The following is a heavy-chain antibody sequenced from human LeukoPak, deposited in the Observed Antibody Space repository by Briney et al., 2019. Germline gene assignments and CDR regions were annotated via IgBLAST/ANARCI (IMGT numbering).Heavy chain of an antibody. J-gene: IGHJ4*02. CDR3: AGGRDLFGESFTPQYYFDY. D-gene: IGHD3-10*02. CDR2: INHSGST. CDR1: GGSFSGYY. V-gene: IGHV4-34*01. Sequence: SETLSLTCAVYGGSFSGYYWSWIRQPPGKGLEWIGEINHSGSTNYNPSLKSRVTISVDTSKNQFSLKLSSVTAADTAVYYCAGGRDLFGESFTPQYYFDYWGQGTLVTVSS.